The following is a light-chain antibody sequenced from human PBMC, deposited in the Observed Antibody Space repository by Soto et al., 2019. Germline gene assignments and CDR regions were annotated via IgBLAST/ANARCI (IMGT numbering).Light chain of an antibody. J-gene: IGKJ1*01. CDR1: QSVSSD. CDR2: GAS. CDR3: QQYINWPPWT. Sequence: EIVMTQSPATLSVSPGERATLSCRASQSVSSDLAWYQQKPGRAPRLLIYGASTRATGIPARFSGSGSGTEFTLTISSLQSEDFAVYYCQQYINWPPWTFGQGTKVEIK. V-gene: IGKV3-15*01.